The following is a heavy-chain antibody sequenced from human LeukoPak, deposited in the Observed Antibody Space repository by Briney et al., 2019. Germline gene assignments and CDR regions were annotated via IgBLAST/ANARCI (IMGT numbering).Heavy chain of an antibody. CDR2: INPSGGST. Sequence: ASVKVSCKASGYTFTSYYMHWVRQAPGQGLEWMGIINPSGGSTSYAQKFQGRVTMTRDTSTSTVYMELSSLRAEDTALYYCAKTLYCTGTSCSGYFDYWGQGTLVTVSS. D-gene: IGHD2-2*01. V-gene: IGHV1-46*01. CDR3: AKTLYCTGTSCSGYFDY. CDR1: GYTFTSYY. J-gene: IGHJ4*02.